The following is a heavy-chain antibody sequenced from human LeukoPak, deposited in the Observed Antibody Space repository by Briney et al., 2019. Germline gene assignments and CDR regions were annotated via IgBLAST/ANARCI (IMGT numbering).Heavy chain of an antibody. CDR2: IYYSGST. Sequence: SQTLSLTCTVSGGSISSSSYYWGWIRQPPGKGLEWIGSIYYSGSTYYNPSLKSRVTISVDTSKTQFSLKLSSVTAADTAVYYCARIGSELLWFGELLTWFDPWGQGTLVTVSS. CDR3: ARIGSELLWFGELLTWFDP. D-gene: IGHD3-10*01. CDR1: GGSISSSSYY. V-gene: IGHV4-39*01. J-gene: IGHJ5*02.